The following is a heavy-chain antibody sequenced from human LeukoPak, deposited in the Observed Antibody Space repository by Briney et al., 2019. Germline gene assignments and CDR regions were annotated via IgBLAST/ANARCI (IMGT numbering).Heavy chain of an antibody. J-gene: IGHJ4*02. V-gene: IGHV3-15*01. Sequence: GGSLRLSCAASGFTVSNAWMNWVRQVPGKGLEWVGRIKRKTEGETTDYAASVKGKFTISRDDSKNTLYLQMNGLKTEDTAVYYCTTSPYNVLTFGGGIPSAHDYWGQGTRVTVSS. CDR1: GFTVSNAW. CDR3: TTSPYNVLTFGGGIPSAHDY. CDR2: IKRKTEGETT. D-gene: IGHD3-16*02.